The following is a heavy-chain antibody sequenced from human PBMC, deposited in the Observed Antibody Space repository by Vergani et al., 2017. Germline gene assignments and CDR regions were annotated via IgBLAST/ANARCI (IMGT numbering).Heavy chain of an antibody. CDR1: GGTFSSYT. Sequence: QVQLVQSGAEVKKPGSSVKVSCKASGGTFSSYTISWVRPAPGQGLEWMGRIIPILGIANYAQKFQGRVTITADKSTSTAYMELSSLRSEDTAVYYCARDTAVAGTVYYYYGMDVWGQGTTVTVSS. V-gene: IGHV1-69*08. CDR3: ARDTAVAGTVYYYYGMDV. CDR2: IIPILGIA. J-gene: IGHJ6*02. D-gene: IGHD6-19*01.